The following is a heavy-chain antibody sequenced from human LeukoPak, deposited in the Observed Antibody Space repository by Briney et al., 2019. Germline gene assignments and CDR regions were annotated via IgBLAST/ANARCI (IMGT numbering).Heavy chain of an antibody. CDR2: IKQDGSEK. CDR1: GFTFSSYW. CDR3: AREGLRWLQLYYFDY. Sequence: GGSLRLSCAASGFTFSSYWMSWVRQAPGKGLEWVANIKQDGSEKYYVDSVEGRFTISRDNAKNSLYLQMNSLRAEDTAVYYCAREGLRWLQLYYFDYWGQGTLVTVSS. D-gene: IGHD5-24*01. V-gene: IGHV3-7*05. J-gene: IGHJ4*02.